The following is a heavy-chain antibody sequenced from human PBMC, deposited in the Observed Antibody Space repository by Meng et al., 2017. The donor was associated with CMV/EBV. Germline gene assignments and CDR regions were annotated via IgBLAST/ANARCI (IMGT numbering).Heavy chain of an antibody. Sequence: SVKVSCKASGGTFSSYAISWVRQAPGQGLEWMGGIIPILGIANYAQKFQGRVTITADKSTSTAYMELSSLRSEDTAVYYCARGRWDYGSGSYYNNYYYYGMDVWGQGTTVTVSS. CDR3: ARGRWDYGSGSYYNNYYYYGMDV. V-gene: IGHV1-69*10. J-gene: IGHJ6*02. CDR1: GGTFSSYA. CDR2: IIPILGIA. D-gene: IGHD3-10*01.